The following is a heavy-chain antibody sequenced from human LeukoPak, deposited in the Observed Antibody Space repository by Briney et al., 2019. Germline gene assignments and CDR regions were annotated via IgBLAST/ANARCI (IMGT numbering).Heavy chain of an antibody. V-gene: IGHV3-30*04. D-gene: IGHD6-13*01. J-gene: IGHJ4*02. Sequence: PGGSLRLSCAASGFTFSSYAMHWVRQAPGKGLEWGAVISYDGSNKYYADSVKGPFTTSRDNSKNTLYLQMNSLRAEDTAVYYCAREGGGSRHQGIFDYWGQGTLVTVCS. CDR1: GFTFSSYA. CDR3: AREGGGSRHQGIFDY. CDR2: ISYDGSNK.